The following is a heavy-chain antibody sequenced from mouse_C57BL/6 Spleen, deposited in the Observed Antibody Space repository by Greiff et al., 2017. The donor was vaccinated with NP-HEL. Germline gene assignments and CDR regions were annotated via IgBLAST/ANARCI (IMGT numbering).Heavy chain of an antibody. J-gene: IGHJ4*01. D-gene: IGHD2-1*01. V-gene: IGHV1-18*01. Sequence: EVKLVESGPELVKPGASVKIPCKASGYTFTDYNMDWVKQSHGKSLEWIGDINPNNGGTIYNQKFKGKATLTVDKSSSTAYMELRSLTSEDTAVYYCARGVYYGSMDYWGQGTSVTVSS. CDR2: INPNNGGT. CDR1: GYTFTDYN. CDR3: ARGVYYGSMDY.